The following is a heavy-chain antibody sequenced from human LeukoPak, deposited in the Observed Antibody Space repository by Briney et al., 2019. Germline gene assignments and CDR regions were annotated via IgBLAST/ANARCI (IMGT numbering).Heavy chain of an antibody. CDR1: GFMFNTYA. V-gene: IGHV3-23*01. CDR2: ISGSGERT. J-gene: IGHJ4*02. CDR3: VSQSYSGSDNYYFHY. D-gene: IGHD1-26*01. Sequence: PGGSLRLSCVTSGFMFNTYAMSWVRQAPGKGLEGVSIISGSGERTYYADSVKGRFTVSRDNSKNTLYLQMKSLRAEDTAVYYCVSQSYSGSDNYYFHYWGQGTLVAVSS.